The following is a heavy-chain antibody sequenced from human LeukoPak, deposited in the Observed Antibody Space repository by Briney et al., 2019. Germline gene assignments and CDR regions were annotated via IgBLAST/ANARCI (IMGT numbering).Heavy chain of an antibody. V-gene: IGHV1-2*02. Sequence: ASGKVSFKASGSPFTGYYMNWGRRAPGQGVGWRGWVNPNSGVTNYAQKFQGRVTMTRDTSITTAYMELSRLRSDDTAVYYCARMIPQYFGSGSYDAFDIWGQGTMVTVSS. CDR2: VNPNSGVT. CDR3: ARMIPQYFGSGSYDAFDI. J-gene: IGHJ3*02. CDR1: GSPFTGYY. D-gene: IGHD3-10*01.